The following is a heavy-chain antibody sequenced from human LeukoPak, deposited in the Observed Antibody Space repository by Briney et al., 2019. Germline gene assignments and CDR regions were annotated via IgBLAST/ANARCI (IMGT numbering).Heavy chain of an antibody. V-gene: IGHV4-61*02. CDR2: IYTSGSI. J-gene: IGHJ5*02. Sequence: SQTLSLTCTVSGGSISSGSYYWSWIRQPAGKGLERIGRIYTSGSINYNPSLKSRVTISVDTSKNQFSLKLSSVTAADTAVYYCASSYSSGWYLSWGQGTLVTVSS. D-gene: IGHD6-19*01. CDR3: ASSYSSGWYLS. CDR1: GGSISSGSYY.